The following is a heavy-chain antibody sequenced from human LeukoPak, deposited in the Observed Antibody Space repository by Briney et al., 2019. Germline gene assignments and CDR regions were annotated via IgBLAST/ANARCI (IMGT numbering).Heavy chain of an antibody. CDR2: ISWNSGSI. V-gene: IGHV3-9*01. D-gene: IGHD3-10*01. CDR3: AKVSGSYFGDLFSYYFDS. J-gene: IGHJ4*02. CDR1: GFTFDDYA. Sequence: AGGSLRLSCAASGFTFDDYAMHWVRQAPGKGLEWVSGISWNSGSIGYADSVKGRFTISRDNAKNSLYLQMNSLRGDDTALHYCAKVSGSYFGDLFSYYFDSWGQGTLVTVSS.